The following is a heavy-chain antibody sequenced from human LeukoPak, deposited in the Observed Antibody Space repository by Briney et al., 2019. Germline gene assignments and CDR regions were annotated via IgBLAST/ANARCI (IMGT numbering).Heavy chain of an antibody. Sequence: ASVKVSCKASGYTFTSYGISWVRQAPGQGLEWMGWISAYNGNTNYAQKLQGRVTMTTDTSTSTAYMELRSLRSDDTAVYYCARVQYYDFWSGYYGYYYMDVWGKGTTVTVSS. D-gene: IGHD3-3*01. CDR1: GYTFTSYG. V-gene: IGHV1-18*01. CDR2: ISAYNGNT. CDR3: ARVQYYDFWSGYYGYYYMDV. J-gene: IGHJ6*03.